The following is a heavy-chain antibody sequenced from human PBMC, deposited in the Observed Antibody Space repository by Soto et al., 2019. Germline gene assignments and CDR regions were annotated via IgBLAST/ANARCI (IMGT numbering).Heavy chain of an antibody. D-gene: IGHD3-10*01. CDR2: IYYSGCT. CDR3: ARYYYGSGRYQRYFDY. J-gene: IGHJ4*02. V-gene: IGHV4-59*01. CDR1: GGSINNYY. Sequence: QVQLQESGPGLVKPSETLSLTCTVSGGSINNYYWSWIRQPPGKGLEWIGYIYYSGCTNYNPSLKSRVTISVDTSKIQCSLKRSSLTAADTAVYYCARYYYGSGRYQRYFDYWGQGTLVTVSS.